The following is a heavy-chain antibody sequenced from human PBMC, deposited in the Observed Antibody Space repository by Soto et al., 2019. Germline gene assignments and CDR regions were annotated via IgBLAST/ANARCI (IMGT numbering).Heavy chain of an antibody. CDR2: IYYSGLT. CDR3: ARREDQNWFDP. J-gene: IGHJ5*02. CDR1: GGSISNYY. D-gene: IGHD1-26*01. V-gene: IGHV4-59*08. Sequence: SETLSLTCTVSGGSISNYYWSWVRQSPGMGLEWIGYIYYSGLTKYNPSLKSRVTISVDTSKNQFSLKLSSVTAADTAVYYCARREDQNWFDPWGQGTRVTVSS.